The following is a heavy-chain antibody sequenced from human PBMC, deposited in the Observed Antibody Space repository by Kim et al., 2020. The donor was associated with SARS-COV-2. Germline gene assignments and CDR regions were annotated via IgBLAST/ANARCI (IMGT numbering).Heavy chain of an antibody. CDR2: IYHTGNT. J-gene: IGHJ4*02. CDR3: ARDLYCTNDICDDY. V-gene: IGHV4-59*01. Sequence: SETLSLTCTVSGGSISNYYWSWYRQPPGKGLEWIGYIYHTGNTSYNPSLKSRVTISLDTSKNQISLKLSSVTAADTALYYCARDLYCTNDICDDYWGQGTLVTVSS. CDR1: GGSISNYY. D-gene: IGHD2-8*01.